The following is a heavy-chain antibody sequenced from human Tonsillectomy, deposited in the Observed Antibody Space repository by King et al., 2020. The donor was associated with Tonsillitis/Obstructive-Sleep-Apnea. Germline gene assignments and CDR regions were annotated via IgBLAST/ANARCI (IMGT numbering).Heavy chain of an antibody. J-gene: IGHJ4*02. Sequence: VQLQQWGAGLLKPSETLSLTCAVYGGSFSGYYWSWIRQPPGKGLEWIGEINHSGSTNYNPSLKSRVTISVDTSKNQFSLKLSSVTAAATAVYYCARGERFLEWLSYWGQGTLVTVSS. CDR2: INHSGST. V-gene: IGHV4-34*01. D-gene: IGHD3-3*01. CDR3: ARGERFLEWLSY. CDR1: GGSFSGYY.